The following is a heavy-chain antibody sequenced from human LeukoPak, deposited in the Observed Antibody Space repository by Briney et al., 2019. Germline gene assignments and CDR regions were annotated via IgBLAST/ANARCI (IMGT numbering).Heavy chain of an antibody. V-gene: IGHV1-46*03. J-gene: IGHJ6*03. Sequence: ASVKVSCKAPGYSLTSYYMHWVRQAPGQGLEWMGIINPSGVSTSYAQKFQDRVTMTRDTSTSTVYMELSSLKSEDTAVYYCARGASLSSGWRYYYYMDVWGKGTTVTVSS. D-gene: IGHD6-19*01. CDR3: ARGASLSSGWRYYYYMDV. CDR1: GYSLTSYY. CDR2: INPSGVST.